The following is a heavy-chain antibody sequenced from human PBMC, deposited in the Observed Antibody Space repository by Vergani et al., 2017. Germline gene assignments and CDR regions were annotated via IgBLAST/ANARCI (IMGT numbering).Heavy chain of an antibody. CDR1: GFTFSSYS. CDR3: ARDTGYCSSTSCCTDYYGMDV. CDR2: ISSSSSYI. J-gene: IGHJ6*02. D-gene: IGHD2-2*02. Sequence: EVQLVESGGGLVKPGGSLRLSCAASGFTFSSYSMNWVRQAPGKGLEWVSSISSSSSYIYYADSVKGRFTISRDNAKNSLYLQMNSLRAEDTAVYYCARDTGYCSSTSCCTDYYGMDVWGQGP. V-gene: IGHV3-21*01.